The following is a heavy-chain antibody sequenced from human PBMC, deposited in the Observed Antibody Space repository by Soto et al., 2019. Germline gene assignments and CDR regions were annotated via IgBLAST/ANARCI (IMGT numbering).Heavy chain of an antibody. V-gene: IGHV1-2*04. CDR3: ARANPLYCSSTSGYTKYYYYYGMDV. J-gene: IGHJ6*02. CDR1: GYTFTGYY. Sequence: ASVKVSCKASGYTFTGYYMHWVRQAPGHGLEGMGWINPNSGGTNYAQKFQGWVTRTRDTSISTAYRELSRLRSADTAVYYCARANPLYCSSTSGYTKYYYYYGMDVWGQGTTVTVSS. D-gene: IGHD2-2*02. CDR2: INPNSGGT.